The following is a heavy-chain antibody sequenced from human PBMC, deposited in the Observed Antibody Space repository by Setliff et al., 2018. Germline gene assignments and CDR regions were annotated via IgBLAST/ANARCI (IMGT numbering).Heavy chain of an antibody. D-gene: IGHD3-10*01. J-gene: IGHJ6*02. V-gene: IGHV4-61*09. CDR2: IYTSGST. Sequence: ASETLSLTCTVSGGSISSGSYYWSWIRQPAGKGLEWIGHIYTSGSTNYNPSLKSRVTISVDTSKNQFSLKLSSVTAADTAVYYCARGKRATMVRGVVGGYYYYGMDVWGQGTTVTVSS. CDR1: GGSISSGSYY. CDR3: ARGKRATMVRGVVGGYYYYGMDV.